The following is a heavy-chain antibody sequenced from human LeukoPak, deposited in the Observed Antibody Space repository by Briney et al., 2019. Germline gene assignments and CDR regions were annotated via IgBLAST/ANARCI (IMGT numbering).Heavy chain of an antibody. V-gene: IGHV3-7*01. Sequence: GSLRLSCAASGFTFSSYWMSWVRQAPGKGLEWVANIKQDGSEKYYVDSVKGRFTISRDNAKNSLSLQMNSLRAEDTAVYYCARDYDILTGYHAWFDYWGQGTLVTVSS. CDR3: ARDYDILTGYHAWFDY. CDR2: IKQDGSEK. CDR1: GFTFSSYW. J-gene: IGHJ4*02. D-gene: IGHD3-9*01.